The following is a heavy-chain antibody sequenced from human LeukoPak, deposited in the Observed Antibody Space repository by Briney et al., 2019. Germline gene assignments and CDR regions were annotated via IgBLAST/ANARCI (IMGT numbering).Heavy chain of an antibody. Sequence: PGGSLRLSCEASGFTFSSYNMNWVRQAPGKRLEWVSSITSSSSYVFYADSVKGRFTISRDNAKNSLYLQMNSLRAEDTAVYYCAKEEWLLAVYFDYWGQGTLVTVSS. D-gene: IGHD3-3*01. CDR1: GFTFSSYN. CDR2: ITSSSSYV. CDR3: AKEEWLLAVYFDY. J-gene: IGHJ4*02. V-gene: IGHV3-21*01.